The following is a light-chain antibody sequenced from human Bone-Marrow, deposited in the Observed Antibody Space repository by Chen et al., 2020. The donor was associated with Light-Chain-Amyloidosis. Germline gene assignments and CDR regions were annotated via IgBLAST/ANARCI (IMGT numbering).Light chain of an antibody. CDR1: QRINNF. J-gene: IGKJ5*01. CDR2: DAS. V-gene: IGKV3-11*01. Sequence: EIVLTQSPATLSLSPGERATLSCRASQRINNFLAWYQQKPGQAPRLLIYDASDRATNIPARFSDSGSGTDFTLTLSSLEPEDFAVYYCQQRKDWPITFGQGTRLEIK. CDR3: QQRKDWPIT.